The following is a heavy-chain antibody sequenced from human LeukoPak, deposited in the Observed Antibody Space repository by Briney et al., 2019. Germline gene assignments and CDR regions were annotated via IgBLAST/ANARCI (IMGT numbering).Heavy chain of an antibody. CDR1: GYSFTSYW. CDR3: ARLGGELLNNY. D-gene: IGHD1-26*01. J-gene: IGHJ4*02. Sequence: PGGSLRLSCKGSGYSFTSYWISWVRQMPGKGLEWMGRIDPSDSYTNYIPSFQGHVTISADNSISTAYLQWTSLNASDTAMYYCARLGGELLNNYWGQGTLVTVSS. CDR2: IDPSDSYT. V-gene: IGHV5-10-1*01.